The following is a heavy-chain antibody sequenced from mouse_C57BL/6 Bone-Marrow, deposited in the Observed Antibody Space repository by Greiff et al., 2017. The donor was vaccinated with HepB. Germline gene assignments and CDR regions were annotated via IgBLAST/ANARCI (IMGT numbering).Heavy chain of an antibody. V-gene: IGHV5-4*01. CDR2: ISDGGSYT. CDR1: GFTFSSYA. Sequence: EVQLVESGGGLVKPGGSLKLSCAASGFTFSSYAMSWVRQTPEKRLEWVATISDGGSYTYYPDNVKGRFTISRDNTKNNLYLQMSHLKSEDTAMYYWARDPYYYGSSHWYFDVWGTGTTVTVSS. CDR3: ARDPYYYGSSHWYFDV. D-gene: IGHD1-1*01. J-gene: IGHJ1*03.